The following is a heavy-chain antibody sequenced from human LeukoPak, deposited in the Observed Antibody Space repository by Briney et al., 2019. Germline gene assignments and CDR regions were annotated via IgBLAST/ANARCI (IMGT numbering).Heavy chain of an antibody. Sequence: SETLSLTCTVSGGSISSSYYWGWIRQPPGKGLEWIGSIYYSGSTYYNPSLKSRVTISVDTSKNQFSLKLSSVTAADTAVYYCARQSGYDLVDYWGQGTLVTVSS. V-gene: IGHV4-39*01. CDR1: GGSISSSYY. CDR2: IYYSGST. CDR3: ARQSGYDLVDY. J-gene: IGHJ4*02. D-gene: IGHD5-12*01.